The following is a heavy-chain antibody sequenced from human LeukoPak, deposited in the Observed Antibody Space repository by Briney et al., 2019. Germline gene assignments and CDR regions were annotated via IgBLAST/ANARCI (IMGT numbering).Heavy chain of an antibody. Sequence: QPGGSLRLSCAASGFTVSSNYMTWVRQAPGKGLEWVSGIYSGGGTYSADSVKGRFTISRDNSKNTLYLQMNSLRAEDTAVYYCARGGYYYGSGGYGMDVWGQGTTVTVSS. V-gene: IGHV3-66*01. D-gene: IGHD3-10*01. CDR1: GFTVSSNY. CDR3: ARGGYYYGSGGYGMDV. CDR2: IYSGGGT. J-gene: IGHJ6*02.